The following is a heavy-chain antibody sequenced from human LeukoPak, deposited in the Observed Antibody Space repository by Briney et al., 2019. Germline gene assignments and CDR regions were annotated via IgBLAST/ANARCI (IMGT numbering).Heavy chain of an antibody. CDR1: GYSFTSYW. J-gene: IGHJ3*02. Sequence: GESLKISCKGSGYSFTSYWIGWVRQMPGKGLEWMGIIYPGDSDTRYSPSFQGQVTISADKSISTAYLQWSSLKASDTAMYYCARILDYGGNSGAFDIWGQGTMVTVSS. CDR2: IYPGDSDT. CDR3: ARILDYGGNSGAFDI. V-gene: IGHV5-51*01. D-gene: IGHD4-23*01.